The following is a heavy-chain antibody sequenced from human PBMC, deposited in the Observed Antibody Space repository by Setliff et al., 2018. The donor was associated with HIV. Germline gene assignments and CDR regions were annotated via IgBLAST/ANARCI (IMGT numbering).Heavy chain of an antibody. CDR2: ISGSGGST. CDR3: AKPLTQWGVSPYHYAFGV. J-gene: IGHJ6*02. D-gene: IGHD1-26*01. Sequence: LRLSCAASGFAFDNYCMTWVRQAPGKGLEWVSAISGSGGSTYYADSVKGRFTISRDSSKSMLYLQMNSLRVEDTAIYYCAKPLTQWGVSPYHYAFGVWGQGTTVTVSS. CDR1: GFAFDNYC. V-gene: IGHV3-23*01.